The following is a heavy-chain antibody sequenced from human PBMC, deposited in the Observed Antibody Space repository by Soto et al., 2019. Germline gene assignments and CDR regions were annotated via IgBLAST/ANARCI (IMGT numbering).Heavy chain of an antibody. CDR2: IYYSGST. J-gene: IGHJ4*02. Sequence: QVQLQESGPGLVKPSQTLSLTRTVSGGSISSGGYYWSWIRQHPGKGLEWIGYIYYSGSTYYNPSRKSRVTISVATSKNQFSLKLSSVTAADTAVYYCARGRSSTSPYPIGYWGQGTLVTVSS. CDR1: GGSISSGGYY. V-gene: IGHV4-31*03. CDR3: ARGRSSTSPYPIGY. D-gene: IGHD2-2*01.